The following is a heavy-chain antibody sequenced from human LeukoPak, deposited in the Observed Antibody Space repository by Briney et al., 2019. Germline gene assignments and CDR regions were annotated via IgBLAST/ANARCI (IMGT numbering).Heavy chain of an antibody. V-gene: IGHV4-4*02. D-gene: IGHD6-13*01. CDR2: IYLRGNT. J-gene: IGHJ4*02. CDR1: GGSISSSNW. CDR3: ARWTLSRRSSWLFDY. Sequence: PSGTLSLTCAISGGSISSSNWWTWVRQPPGKGLEWVGEIYLRGNTNYNPSLESRATISVDESKTQLSLRLESVTAADTAVYYCARWTLSRRSSWLFDYWGQGTLVTVSS.